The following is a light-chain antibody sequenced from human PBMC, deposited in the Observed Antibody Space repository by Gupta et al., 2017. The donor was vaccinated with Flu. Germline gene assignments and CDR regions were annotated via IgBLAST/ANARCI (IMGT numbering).Light chain of an antibody. Sequence: APGQTARITCGGNNIRRKRVNWFQQRPGQAPIGGGFEESERPSGIPERFYGANSGDKANLXSXRVEAGXDAYDHCQVWDGNRGVFGGGTKLTVL. CDR3: QVWDGNRGV. CDR2: EES. V-gene: IGLV3-21*02. J-gene: IGLJ3*02. CDR1: NIRRKR.